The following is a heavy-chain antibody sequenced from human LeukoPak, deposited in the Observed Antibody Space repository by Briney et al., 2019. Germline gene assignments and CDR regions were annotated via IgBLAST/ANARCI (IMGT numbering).Heavy chain of an antibody. CDR3: ARDHLPGQLVPACWFDP. CDR1: GYTFTGYY. J-gene: IGHJ5*02. Sequence: ASVKVSCKASGYTFTGYYMHWVRQAPGQGLEWMGWINPNSGGTNYAQKFQGRVTMTRDTSISTAYMELSRLRSDDTAVYYCARDHLPGQLVPACWFDPWGQGTLVTVSS. CDR2: INPNSGGT. D-gene: IGHD6-6*01. V-gene: IGHV1-2*02.